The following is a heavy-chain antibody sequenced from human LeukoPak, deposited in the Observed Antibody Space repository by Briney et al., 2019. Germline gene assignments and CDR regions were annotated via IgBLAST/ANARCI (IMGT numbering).Heavy chain of an antibody. J-gene: IGHJ3*02. CDR2: IYYSGST. V-gene: IGHV4-59*08. CDR1: GGSIGSYY. D-gene: IGHD3-22*01. Sequence: SETLSLTCTVSGGSIGSYYWSWIRQPPGKGLEWIGYIYYSGSTNYNPSLKSRVTISVDTSKNQFSLKLSSVTAADTAVYYCARSQNYYDSSGYYSWAFDIWGQGTMVTVSS. CDR3: ARSQNYYDSSGYYSWAFDI.